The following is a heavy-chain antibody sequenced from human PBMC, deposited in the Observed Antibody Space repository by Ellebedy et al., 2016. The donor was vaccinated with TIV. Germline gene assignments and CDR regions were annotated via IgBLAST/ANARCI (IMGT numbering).Heavy chain of an antibody. J-gene: IGHJ4*02. D-gene: IGHD6-13*01. V-gene: IGHV4-59*12. CDR2: IYYSGST. CDR3: ARRVKAEAAAHFDY. CDR1: GGSISSYY. Sequence: MPGGSLRLSCTVSGGSISSYYWRWIRQPPGKGLEWIGYIYYSGSTNYNPSLKSRVTISVDTSKNQFSLKLSSVTAADTAVYYCARRVKAEAAAHFDYWGQGTLVTVSS.